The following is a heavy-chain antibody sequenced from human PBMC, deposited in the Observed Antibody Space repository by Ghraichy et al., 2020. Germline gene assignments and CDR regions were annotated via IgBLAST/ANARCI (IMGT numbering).Heavy chain of an antibody. V-gene: IGHV3-49*03. CDR1: GFTFGDHA. CDR3: CRGWVVIPTTADVGVDY. Sequence: GGSLRLSCTVSGFTFGDHAVRWFRQAPGKGLEWVGFIRSKPYGGTTAYAASVKGRFTISRADSKTIAYLQMHSLKTEDTAVYYCCRGWVVIPTTADVGVDYWGLGTLVTVSS. CDR2: IRSKPYGGTT. J-gene: IGHJ4*02. D-gene: IGHD2-2*01.